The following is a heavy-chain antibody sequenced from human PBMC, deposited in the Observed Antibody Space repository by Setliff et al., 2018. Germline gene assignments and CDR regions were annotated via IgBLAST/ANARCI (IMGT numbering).Heavy chain of an antibody. CDR1: GGSIGPHY. D-gene: IGHD6-6*01. Sequence: SETLSLTCTVSGGSIGPHYWSWIRQAPGKGLEWIGHIFYSDTAKYNPSLESRAAISVDSSKNQFSLKLRSVTAADTAVYYCARDRNVAARLLDSWGRGTLVTVSS. CDR2: IFYSDTA. CDR3: ARDRNVAARLLDS. V-gene: IGHV4-59*11. J-gene: IGHJ4*02.